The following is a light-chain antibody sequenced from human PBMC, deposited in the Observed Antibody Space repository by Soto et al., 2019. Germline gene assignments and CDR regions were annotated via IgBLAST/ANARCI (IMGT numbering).Light chain of an antibody. J-gene: IGLJ3*02. Sequence: QSALTQPRSVSGSPGQSVTISCTGPSSDVGDYNYVSWYQQHTGKAPKLMIYDVSKWPSGVPDRFSGSKSGNTASLTISGLQAEDEADYYCCSYAGSYTWVFGGGTKLTVL. CDR3: CSYAGSYTWV. CDR2: DVS. V-gene: IGLV2-11*01. CDR1: SSDVGDYNY.